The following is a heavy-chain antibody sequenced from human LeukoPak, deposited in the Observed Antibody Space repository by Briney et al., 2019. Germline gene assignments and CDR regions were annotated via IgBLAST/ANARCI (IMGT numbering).Heavy chain of an antibody. D-gene: IGHD6-13*01. CDR3: ARHKKGYGY. J-gene: IGHJ4*02. V-gene: IGHV4-34*01. CDR2: INHSGST. Sequence: KSSETLSLTCAVYGGSFSGYYWSWIRQPPGKGLEWIGEINHSGSTNYNPSLKSRVTISVDTSKNQFSLKLSSVTAADTAVYYCARHKKGYGYWGQGTLVTVSS. CDR1: GGSFSGYY.